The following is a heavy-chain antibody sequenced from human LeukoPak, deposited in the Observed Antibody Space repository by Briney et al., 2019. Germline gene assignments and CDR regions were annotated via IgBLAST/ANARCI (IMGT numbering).Heavy chain of an antibody. V-gene: IGHV3-48*02. Sequence: GGSLRLSCAASGFTFSSCSMNWVRQAPGKGLEWISYVSRSSSIIYYADSVKGRFTISRDNAKNSLYLQMNSLRDEDTAVYYCAQDPQIIVGAPNHFDNWGQGTLVTVSS. CDR3: AQDPQIIVGAPNHFDN. CDR2: VSRSSSII. J-gene: IGHJ4*02. CDR1: GFTFSSCS. D-gene: IGHD1-26*01.